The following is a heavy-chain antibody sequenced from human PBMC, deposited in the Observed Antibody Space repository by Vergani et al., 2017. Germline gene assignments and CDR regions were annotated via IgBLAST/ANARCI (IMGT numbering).Heavy chain of an antibody. CDR2: INHSGST. Sequence: QVQLQQWGAGLLKPSETLSLTCAVYGGSFSGYYWSWIRQPPGKGLEWIGEINHSGSTNYNPSLKSRVTISVDTSKNQFSLKLSSVTAADTAVYYCARGLRIVGATRGFQHWGQGTLVTVSS. D-gene: IGHD1-26*01. V-gene: IGHV4-34*01. J-gene: IGHJ1*01. CDR1: GGSFSGYY. CDR3: ARGLRIVGATRGFQH.